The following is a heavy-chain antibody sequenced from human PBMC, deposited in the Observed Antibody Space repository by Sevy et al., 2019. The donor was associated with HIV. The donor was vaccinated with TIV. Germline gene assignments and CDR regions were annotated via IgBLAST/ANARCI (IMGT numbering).Heavy chain of an antibody. V-gene: IGHV4-31*03. Sequence: SETLSLTCTVSGGSISSGGYYWSWIRQHPGKGLEWIGYIYYGGSTYYNPSLKSRVTISVDTSKNQFSLKLGSVTAADTAVYYCAGVGVRDYYYGMDVWGQGTTVTVSS. CDR1: GGSISSGGYY. J-gene: IGHJ6*02. CDR3: AGVGVRDYYYGMDV. D-gene: IGHD3-16*01. CDR2: IYYGGST.